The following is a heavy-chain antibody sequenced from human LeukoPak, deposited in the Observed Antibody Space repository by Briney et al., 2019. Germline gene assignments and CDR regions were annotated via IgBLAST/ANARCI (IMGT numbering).Heavy chain of an antibody. J-gene: IGHJ4*02. CDR3: ARGRYSGYDSFAGVY. D-gene: IGHD5-12*01. V-gene: IGHV1-3*01. Sequence: GASMKVSCKASGYNFNTYTIHWVRQAPGQGLEWMGWVNAGNGDTKYSQNFQGTVTFTRDTSATTAYMELSSLRSEDTAVYFCARGRYSGYDSFAGVYWGQGTLVTVSS. CDR2: VNAGNGDT. CDR1: GYNFNTYT.